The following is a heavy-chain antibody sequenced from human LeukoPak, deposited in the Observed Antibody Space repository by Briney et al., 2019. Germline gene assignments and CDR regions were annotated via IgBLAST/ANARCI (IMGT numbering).Heavy chain of an antibody. CDR3: ASLDGYASAYYYDSSGYPSPQYFQH. CDR2: IIPIFGTA. D-gene: IGHD3-22*01. J-gene: IGHJ1*01. CDR1: GGTFSSYA. Sequence: GASVTVSCKASGGTFSSYAISWVRQAPGQGLEWMGGIIPIFGTANYAQKFQGRVTITTDESTSTAYMELSSLRSEDTAVYYCASLDGYASAYYYDSSGYPSPQYFQHWGQGTLVSVSS. V-gene: IGHV1-69*05.